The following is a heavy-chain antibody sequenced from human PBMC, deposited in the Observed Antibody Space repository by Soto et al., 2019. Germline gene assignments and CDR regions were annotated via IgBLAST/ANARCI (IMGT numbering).Heavy chain of an antibody. Sequence: QITLKESGPTLVKPTQTLTLTCTFSGFSLSTSGVGVGWIRQPPGKALEWLALIYWDDDKRYSPSLKSRLTITKDTSKHQVVLTMTSMDPVDTATYYCAHSLVGYVCKTFRVLDYWGQGTLVTVSS. V-gene: IGHV2-5*02. CDR3: AHSLVGYVCKTFRVLDY. CDR1: GFSLSTSGVG. D-gene: IGHD3-16*01. J-gene: IGHJ4*02. CDR2: IYWDDDK.